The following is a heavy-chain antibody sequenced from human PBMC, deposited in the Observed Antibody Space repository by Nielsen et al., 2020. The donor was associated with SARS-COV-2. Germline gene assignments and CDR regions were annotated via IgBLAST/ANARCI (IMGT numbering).Heavy chain of an antibody. J-gene: IGHJ4*02. D-gene: IGHD5-18*01. V-gene: IGHV3-9*01. Sequence: GGSLRLSCAASGFPFDDYAMHWVRQAPGKGLEWVSFISWHSHVIGYADSVKGRFTISRDNAANTLSLQMRSLRAEDTAVYFCIRAGTYNYGLAYWGQGVLVKVSS. CDR3: IRAGTYNYGLAY. CDR2: ISWHSHVI. CDR1: GFPFDDYA.